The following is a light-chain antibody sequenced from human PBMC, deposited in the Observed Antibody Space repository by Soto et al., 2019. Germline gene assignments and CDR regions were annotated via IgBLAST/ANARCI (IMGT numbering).Light chain of an antibody. CDR3: QQYSSYSAWT. Sequence: DIQMTQSPSTLSASIGDRVSITCRISQSISKWVAWHQKKRGKAPKLLIYDGSTLQSGVTPRFSGSGSGTEFTLTIRSLQPDDIATSYCQQYSSYSAWTFGEGTKVDIK. CDR2: DGS. V-gene: IGKV1-5*01. CDR1: QSISKW. J-gene: IGKJ1*01.